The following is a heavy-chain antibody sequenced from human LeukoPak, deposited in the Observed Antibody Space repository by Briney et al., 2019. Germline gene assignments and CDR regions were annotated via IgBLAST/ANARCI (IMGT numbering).Heavy chain of an antibody. J-gene: IGHJ3*01. D-gene: IGHD1-1*01. Sequence: SVKVSCKAAGYAFTGSYIHWVRQAPGQGLEWMGWINPNNGFTAYAQNFQGRVTMTRDTSISTAYMDLSRLTSDDTAVYFCARDRGARLERFYAFDFWGQGTTVTVSS. CDR3: ARDRGARLERFYAFDF. V-gene: IGHV1-2*02. CDR2: INPNNGFT. CDR1: GYAFTGSY.